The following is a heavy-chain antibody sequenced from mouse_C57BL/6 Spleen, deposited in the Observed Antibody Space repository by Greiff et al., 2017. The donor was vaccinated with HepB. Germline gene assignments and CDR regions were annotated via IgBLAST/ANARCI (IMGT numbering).Heavy chain of an antibody. J-gene: IGHJ2*01. CDR3: ARAYYGVYYFDY. V-gene: IGHV5-9*01. CDR2: ISGGGGNT. D-gene: IGHD1-1*01. Sequence: EVMLVESGGGLVKPGGSLKLSCAASGFTFSSYTMSWVRQTPEKRLEWVATISGGGGNTYYPDSVKGRFTISRDNAKNTLYLQMSRLRSEDTALYYCARAYYGVYYFDYWGQGTTLTVSS. CDR1: GFTFSSYT.